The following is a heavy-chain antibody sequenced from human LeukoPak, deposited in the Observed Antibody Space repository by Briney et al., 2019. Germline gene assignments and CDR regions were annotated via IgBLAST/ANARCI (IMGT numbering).Heavy chain of an antibody. V-gene: IGHV3-30*04. CDR2: ISYDGSNK. D-gene: IGHD6-13*01. Sequence: PGGSLRLSCAASGFTFSSYAMHWVRQAPGKGLEWVAVISYDGSNKYYADSVKGRFTISRDNSKNTLYLQMNSLRAEDTAVYYCARGSSSWYKGAFDIWGQGTMVTVSS. CDR1: GFTFSSYA. J-gene: IGHJ3*02. CDR3: ARGSSSWYKGAFDI.